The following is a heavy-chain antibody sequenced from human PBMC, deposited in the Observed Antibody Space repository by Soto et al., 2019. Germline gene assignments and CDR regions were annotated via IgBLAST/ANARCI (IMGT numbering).Heavy chain of an antibody. J-gene: IGHJ5*02. D-gene: IGHD2-15*01. CDR2: ISSSSSYI. CDR1: GFTFSSYS. V-gene: IGHV3-21*01. CDR3: ARLGDFGRGYCSGGSCSNWFDP. Sequence: PGGSLRLSCAASGFTFSSYSMNWVRQAPGKGLEWVSSISSSSSYIYYADSVKGRFTISRDNAKNSLYLQMNSLRAEDTAVYYCARLGDFGRGYCSGGSCSNWFDPWGQGTLVTVSS.